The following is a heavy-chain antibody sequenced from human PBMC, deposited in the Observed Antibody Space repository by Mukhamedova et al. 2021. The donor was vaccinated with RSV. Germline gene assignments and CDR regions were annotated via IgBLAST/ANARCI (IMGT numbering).Heavy chain of an antibody. J-gene: IGHJ3*02. V-gene: IGHV4-30-2*04. CDR3: ARGGITIFGVVITHDAFDI. D-gene: IGHD3-3*01. Sequence: SLKSRVTISVDTSKNQFPLKLSSVTAADTAVYYCARGGITIFGVVITHDAFDIWGQGTMVTVSS.